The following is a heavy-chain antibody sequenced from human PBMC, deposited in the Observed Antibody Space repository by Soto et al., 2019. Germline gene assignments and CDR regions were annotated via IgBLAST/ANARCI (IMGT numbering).Heavy chain of an antibody. Sequence: GGSLRLSCAASGFTFSSYWMHWVRQAPGKGLVWASRINSDGSSTSYADSVKGRFTISRDNAKNTLYLQMNSLRAEDTAVYYCARVKSIAAAGTFGLYYYYGMDVWGQGTTVTVSS. J-gene: IGHJ6*02. CDR1: GFTFSSYW. CDR2: INSDGSST. CDR3: ARVKSIAAAGTFGLYYYYGMDV. V-gene: IGHV3-74*01. D-gene: IGHD6-13*01.